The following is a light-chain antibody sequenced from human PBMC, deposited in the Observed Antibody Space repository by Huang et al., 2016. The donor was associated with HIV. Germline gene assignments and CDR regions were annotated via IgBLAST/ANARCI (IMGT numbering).Light chain of an antibody. V-gene: IGKV1-NL1*01. CDR3: QQYHSSWT. Sequence: DIQMTQSPLSLSASVGDRVTITCRASQGIRNALAWYQQKPGKAPKLLVYAASSVEIGGPSWFSGSGSGTNFTLTISSLQPEDFATYYCQQYHSSWTFGQGTKVEIK. CDR1: QGIRNA. J-gene: IGKJ1*01. CDR2: AAS.